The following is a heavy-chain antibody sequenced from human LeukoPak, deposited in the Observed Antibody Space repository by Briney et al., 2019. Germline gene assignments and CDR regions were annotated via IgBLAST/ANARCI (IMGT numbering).Heavy chain of an antibody. J-gene: IGHJ4*02. D-gene: IGHD6-13*01. CDR2: IANDGRDK. CDR3: AKDSKITSADYYFDY. V-gene: IGHV3-30*18. Sequence: GGSLRLSCAASGFTFSSYWMSWVRQAPGKGLEWVTVIANDGRDKKYADSVRGRFTISRDNSKNTVYLQMDSLRVEDMAVYYCAKDSKITSADYYFDYWGLGTLVTVSS. CDR1: GFTFSSYW.